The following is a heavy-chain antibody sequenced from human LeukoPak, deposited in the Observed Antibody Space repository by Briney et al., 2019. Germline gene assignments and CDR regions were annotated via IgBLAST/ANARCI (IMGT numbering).Heavy chain of an antibody. Sequence: ASVKVSCKASGYTFTGYYMHWVRQAPGQGLEWMGWINPNRGGTNYAQKFQGWVTMTRDTSISTAYMELSRLRSDDTAVYYCARVGYCSSTSCYRVSYYYYGMDVWGQGTTVTVSS. V-gene: IGHV1-2*04. CDR1: GYTFTGYY. J-gene: IGHJ6*02. D-gene: IGHD2-2*02. CDR3: ARVGYCSSTSCYRVSYYYYGMDV. CDR2: INPNRGGT.